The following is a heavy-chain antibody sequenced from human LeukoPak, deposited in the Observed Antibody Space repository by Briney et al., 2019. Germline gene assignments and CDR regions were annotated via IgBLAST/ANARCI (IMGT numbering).Heavy chain of an antibody. J-gene: IGHJ4*02. Sequence: PSETLSLTCTVSGGSISSGDYSWSWIRQPPGKGLEWIGYIYYSGSTYYNPSLKGRVTISVDTSKNQFSLKLSSVTAADTAVYYCARSGDGYNPFDYWGRGTLVTVSS. CDR1: GGSISSGDYS. V-gene: IGHV4-30-4*01. D-gene: IGHD5-24*01. CDR3: ARSGDGYNPFDY. CDR2: IYYSGST.